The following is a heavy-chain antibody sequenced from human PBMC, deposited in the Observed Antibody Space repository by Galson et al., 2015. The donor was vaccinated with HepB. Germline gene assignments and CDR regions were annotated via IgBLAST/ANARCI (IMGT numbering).Heavy chain of an antibody. CDR2: IRYDGSSK. J-gene: IGHJ4*02. CDR3: ASGLQYSSGWYVDQ. D-gene: IGHD6-13*01. CDR1: GFTFSNYG. Sequence: SLRLSCAASGFTFSNYGMHWVRQAPGKGLEWVTFIRYDGSSKYYADSVKGRSTVSRDNSKNTVYLQLNSLRPEDTSVYYCASGLQYSSGWYVDQWGQGTLVIVSS. V-gene: IGHV3-30*02.